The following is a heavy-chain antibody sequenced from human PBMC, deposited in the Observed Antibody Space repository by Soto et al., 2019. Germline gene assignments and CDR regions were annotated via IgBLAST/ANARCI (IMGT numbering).Heavy chain of an antibody. CDR1: GFTFSSNA. J-gene: IGHJ6*02. CDR3: AIRWFGELLQTHYHYGMDV. V-gene: IGHV3-23*01. D-gene: IGHD3-10*01. Sequence: GGSLTLSCSASGFTFSSNAMSWVRQAPGKGMERVSAISGRGGSTYYADTVKGRLTISRDNSKKTQTQQNNNLRAEDTAVYYCAIRWFGELLQTHYHYGMDVWGQGT. CDR2: ISGRGGST.